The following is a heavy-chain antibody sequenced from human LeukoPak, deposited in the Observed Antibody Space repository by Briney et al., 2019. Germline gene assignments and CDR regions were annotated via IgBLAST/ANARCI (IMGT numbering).Heavy chain of an antibody. D-gene: IGHD6-13*01. Sequence: GGSLRLSCAASGFTFSYYWMNWVRQAPGKGLEWVSYISSSSSTIYYADSVKGRFTISRDNAKNSLYLQMNSLRAEDTAVYYCASPPQSGSWSNYYYYMDVWGKGTTVTVSS. CDR2: ISSSSSTI. J-gene: IGHJ6*03. V-gene: IGHV3-48*01. CDR3: ASPPQSGSWSNYYYYMDV. CDR1: GFTFSYYW.